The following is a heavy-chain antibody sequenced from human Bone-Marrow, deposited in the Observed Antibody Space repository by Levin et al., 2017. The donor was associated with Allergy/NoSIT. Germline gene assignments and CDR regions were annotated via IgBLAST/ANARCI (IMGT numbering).Heavy chain of an antibody. CDR2: IRPTGRTT. CDR3: ARDLNWMLFDS. V-gene: IGHV3-74*01. Sequence: GGSLRLSCVASGFIFSDYWMHWVRQAPGTGLVWVSRIRPTGRTTAYADSVRGRFTISRDNTQNTLYLQMNSLRVEDTAIYYCARDLNWMLFDSWGQGVLVTVSS. D-gene: IGHD2-2*03. CDR1: GFIFSDYW. J-gene: IGHJ4*02.